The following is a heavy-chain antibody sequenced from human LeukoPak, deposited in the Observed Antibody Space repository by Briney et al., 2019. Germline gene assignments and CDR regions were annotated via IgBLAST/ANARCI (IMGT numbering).Heavy chain of an antibody. CDR3: ARQTYYDSSGYYSPY. Sequence: VGSLRLSCAASGFTFSSYSMNWVRQAPGKGLEWVSSISSSSSYIYYADSVKGRFTISRDNAKNSLYLQMNSLRAEDTAVYYCARQTYYDSSGYYSPYWGQGTLVTVSS. J-gene: IGHJ4*02. CDR2: ISSSSSYI. CDR1: GFTFSSYS. V-gene: IGHV3-21*01. D-gene: IGHD3-22*01.